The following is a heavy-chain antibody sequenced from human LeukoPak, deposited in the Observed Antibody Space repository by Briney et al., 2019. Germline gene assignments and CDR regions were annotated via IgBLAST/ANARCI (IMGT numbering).Heavy chain of an antibody. J-gene: IGHJ4*02. CDR3: AREKSSAPGGTVLGY. V-gene: IGHV4-39*07. D-gene: IGHD3-22*01. CDR2: IYYSGST. CDR1: GGSISSSSYY. Sequence: SETLSLTCTVSGGSISSSSYYWGWIRQPPGKGLEWIGSIYYSGSTYYNPSLKSRVTISVDTSKNQFSLKLSSVTAADTAVYYCAREKSSAPGGTVLGYWGQGTLVTVSS.